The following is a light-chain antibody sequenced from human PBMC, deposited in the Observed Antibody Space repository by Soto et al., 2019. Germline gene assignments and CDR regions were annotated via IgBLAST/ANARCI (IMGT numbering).Light chain of an antibody. J-gene: IGKJ1*01. CDR2: GAS. Sequence: EIVMTQSPATLSVSPGERATLSCRASQSVGSNLAWYQQKPGQAPRLLMYGASTRATGIPARFSGSGSGAEFTLTISSLQSDDFALYYCQQYNNRPPWTFGQRTKVEIK. V-gene: IGKV3-15*01. CDR3: QQYNNRPPWT. CDR1: QSVGSN.